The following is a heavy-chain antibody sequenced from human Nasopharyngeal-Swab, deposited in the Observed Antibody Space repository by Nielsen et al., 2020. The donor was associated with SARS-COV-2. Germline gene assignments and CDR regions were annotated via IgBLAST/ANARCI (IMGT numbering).Heavy chain of an antibody. Sequence: GRSLRLSCAPSGFTFSDYSMSWIRQAPGKWLEWVSYISSSSSYTNYEDSVKGRFTISRDNAKNSLYLQMNSLRAEDTAVYYCARVGYSSSDYYYYYMDVWGKGTTVTVSS. V-gene: IGHV3-11*06. CDR1: GFTFSDYS. CDR2: ISSSSSYT. J-gene: IGHJ6*03. D-gene: IGHD6-6*01. CDR3: ARVGYSSSDYYYYYMDV.